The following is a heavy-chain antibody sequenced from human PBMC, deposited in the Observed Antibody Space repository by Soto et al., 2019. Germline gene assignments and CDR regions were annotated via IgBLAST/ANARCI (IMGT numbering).Heavy chain of an antibody. CDR1: EFTFSSYW. V-gene: IGHV3-74*03. J-gene: IGHJ4*02. CDR3: VRVAGSATY. CDR2: ISPDGTST. Sequence: EVQLVESGGGLVQPGGSLRLSCAASEFTFSSYWMDWVRQGPGKGLVWVSRISPDGTSTMYADSVKGRFTISRDNAKNTRYLQMNNLRAEDTAVYYCVRVAGSATYWGQGNLVTVAS. D-gene: IGHD3-10*01.